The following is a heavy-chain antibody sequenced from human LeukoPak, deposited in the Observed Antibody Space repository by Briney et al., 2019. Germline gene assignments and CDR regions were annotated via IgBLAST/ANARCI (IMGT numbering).Heavy chain of an antibody. D-gene: IGHD3-22*01. Sequence: SETLSLTCTVSGGSISSSYYWGWIRQPPGKGLEWIGGIHYSGSTYYSPSLKSRVSISVDTSKNQFSLRLSSVTAADTAVYYCAREKIAYYDNSGRGWFDPWGQGTLVTVSS. V-gene: IGHV4-39*02. J-gene: IGHJ5*02. CDR2: IHYSGST. CDR1: GGSISSSYY. CDR3: AREKIAYYDNSGRGWFDP.